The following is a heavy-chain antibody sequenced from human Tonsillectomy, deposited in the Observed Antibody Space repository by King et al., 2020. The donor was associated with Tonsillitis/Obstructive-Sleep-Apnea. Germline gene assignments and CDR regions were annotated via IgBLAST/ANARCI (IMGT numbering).Heavy chain of an antibody. D-gene: IGHD5-12*01. V-gene: IGHV1-69*01. Sequence: VQLVESGAEVKKPGSSVKVSCKASGGTFSSYAISWVRQAPGQGLEWMGGIIPIFGTANYAQKFQGRVTITADESTSTAYMELSSLRSEDTAVYYCARDADKGRVATINYWGQGTLVTVSS. CDR3: ARDADKGRVATINY. CDR1: GGTFSSYA. CDR2: IIPIFGTA. J-gene: IGHJ4*02.